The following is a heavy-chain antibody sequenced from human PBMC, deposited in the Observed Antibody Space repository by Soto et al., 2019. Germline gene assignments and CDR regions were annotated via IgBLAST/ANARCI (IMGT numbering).Heavy chain of an antibody. CDR3: ARGKDSSSWYLDY. CDR2: IIPIFGTA. Sequence: GASVKVSCKASGYTFTNYDISWVRQAPGQGLEWMGGIIPIFGTANYAQKFQGRVTITADESTSTAYMELSGLRSEDTAVYYCARGKDSSSWYLDYWGQGTLVTVSS. D-gene: IGHD6-13*01. CDR1: GYTFTNYD. J-gene: IGHJ4*02. V-gene: IGHV1-69*13.